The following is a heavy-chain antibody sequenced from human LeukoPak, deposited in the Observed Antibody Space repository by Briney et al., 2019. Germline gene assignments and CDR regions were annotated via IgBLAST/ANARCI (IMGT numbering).Heavy chain of an antibody. CDR2: MKYDGTYT. V-gene: IGHV3-74*01. J-gene: IGHJ4*02. CDR3: VASPDIVAPFDY. CDR1: GFTFSTYW. D-gene: IGHD5-12*01. Sequence: PGGSLRLSCVGSGFTFSTYWMHWVRPVPGKGLLWVSSMKYDGTYTKYADSVKGRFTISRDNSKNTLYLQMRSLRPEDTAVYYCVASPDIVAPFDYWGQGTLVTVSS.